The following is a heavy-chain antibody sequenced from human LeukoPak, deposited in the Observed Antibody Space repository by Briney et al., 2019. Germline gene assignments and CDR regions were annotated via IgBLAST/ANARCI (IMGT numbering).Heavy chain of an antibody. CDR1: GYTFNIYG. CDR3: ARDPSNTSGWYIYFDY. D-gene: IGHD6-19*01. CDR2: ISAYNGDT. V-gene: IGHV1-18*01. J-gene: IGHJ4*02. Sequence: ASVKVSCKASGYTFNIYGISWARQAPGQGLERMGWISAYNGDTHYAQRFQGRVTLTIDTSTSTAYMELRNLRSDDTAMYYCARDPSNTSGWYIYFDYWGQGTLVTVSS.